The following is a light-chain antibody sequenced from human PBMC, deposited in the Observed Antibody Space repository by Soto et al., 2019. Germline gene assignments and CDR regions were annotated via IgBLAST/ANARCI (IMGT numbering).Light chain of an antibody. CDR2: XAS. CDR3: QQYYSSPPAPST. J-gene: IGKJ2*01. Sequence: DIVMTQSPGALAVSLCERATISCKSSQSVLYRSDNKNYLAWYQHKPGQRPKLLIYXASTRESGVPDRFSGSGSGTDFTLTISSLQPEDVAVYSCQQYYSSPPAPSTFGQGTRVEIK. CDR1: QSVLYRSDNKNY. V-gene: IGKV4-1*01.